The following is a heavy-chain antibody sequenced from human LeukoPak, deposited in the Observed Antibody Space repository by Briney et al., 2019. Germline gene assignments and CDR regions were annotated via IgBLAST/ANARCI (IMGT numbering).Heavy chain of an antibody. Sequence: ASVKVSCKASGGTFSSYAISWVRQAPGQGLEWMGGIIPIFGTANYAQKFQGRVTITADKSTGTAYMELSNLRSEDTAVYYCARVAVAVAGTNFDPWGQGTLVTVSS. V-gene: IGHV1-69*06. CDR2: IIPIFGTA. CDR3: ARVAVAVAGTNFDP. D-gene: IGHD6-19*01. CDR1: GGTFSSYA. J-gene: IGHJ5*02.